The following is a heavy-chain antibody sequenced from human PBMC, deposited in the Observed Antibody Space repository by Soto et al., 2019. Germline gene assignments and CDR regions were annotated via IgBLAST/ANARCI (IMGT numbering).Heavy chain of an antibody. V-gene: IGHV3-21*01. CDR2: INGRTNYV. CDR1: GFTFSTYS. Sequence: GGSLRLSCAASGFTFSTYSMNWVRQAPGKGLEWVSSINGRTNYVYYADSVKGRFTISRDNAKNSLYLQMNSLRAEDTAVYYCVREDGVVGATSAFDFWGQGTLVTVYS. D-gene: IGHD1-26*01. J-gene: IGHJ4*02. CDR3: VREDGVVGATSAFDF.